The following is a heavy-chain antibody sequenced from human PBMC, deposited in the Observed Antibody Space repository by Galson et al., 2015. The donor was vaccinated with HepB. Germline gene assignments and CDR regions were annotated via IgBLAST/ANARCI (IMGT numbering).Heavy chain of an antibody. CDR3: ARGNGRYFALDY. D-gene: IGHD2-8*01. CDR2: LSFDGDDS. Sequence: SLRLSCAASGFSFSTFAMHWVRLAPGRGLEWVALLSFDGDDSKFADSVKGRFTVSRDNSNNTLYLQMNDLKLEDTAVYYCARGNGRYFALDYWGQGTLVTVSS. J-gene: IGHJ4*02. CDR1: GFSFSTFA. V-gene: IGHV3-30*04.